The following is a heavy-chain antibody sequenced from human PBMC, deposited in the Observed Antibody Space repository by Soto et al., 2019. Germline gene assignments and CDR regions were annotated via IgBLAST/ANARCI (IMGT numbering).Heavy chain of an antibody. CDR3: ARLPYSYSGYDETYFDY. CDR2: IYHSGST. Sequence: SETLSLTCAVSGYSITSGYYWGWIRQPPGKGLEWIGSIYHSGSTYYSPSLKSRVTISVDTPQKLFSLKLSSVTAADTAVYYCARLPYSYSGYDETYFDYWGQGTLVTVSS. J-gene: IGHJ4*02. V-gene: IGHV4-38-2*01. CDR1: GYSITSGYY. D-gene: IGHD5-12*01.